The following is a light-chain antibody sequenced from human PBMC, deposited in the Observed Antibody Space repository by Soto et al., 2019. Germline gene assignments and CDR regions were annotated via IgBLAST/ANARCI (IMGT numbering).Light chain of an antibody. V-gene: IGLV1-44*01. Sequence: QSVLTQAPSASGTPGQRVTISCSGSSSNIGSNTVTWYQQVPGTAPKLLIYSNDQRPSGVPDRFSGSKSGTSASLAIAGLQSEDEADCYCAAWDDSLNGWVFGGGTKLTVL. CDR1: SSNIGSNT. CDR2: SND. CDR3: AAWDDSLNGWV. J-gene: IGLJ3*02.